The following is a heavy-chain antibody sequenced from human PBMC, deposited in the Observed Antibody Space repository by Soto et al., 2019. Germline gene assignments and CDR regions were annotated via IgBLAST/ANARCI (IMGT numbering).Heavy chain of an antibody. CDR2: IYWDDNK. CDR3: AHGAGWLFDY. CDR1: GFSLNTRAVG. D-gene: IGHD6-19*01. Sequence: QITLEESGPALVKPTQTLTLTCTFSGFSLNTRAVGVGWIRQRPGKALEWLAFIYWDDNKYYSPSLKSRLTITKDTSKNQVVLTMTNTGPVDTATYYCAHGAGWLFDYWGQGTQVTVSS. J-gene: IGHJ4*02. V-gene: IGHV2-5*02.